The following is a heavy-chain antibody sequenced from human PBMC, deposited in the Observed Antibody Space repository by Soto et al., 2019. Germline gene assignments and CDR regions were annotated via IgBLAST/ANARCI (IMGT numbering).Heavy chain of an antibody. J-gene: IGHJ4*02. CDR1: GFTFGDYA. CDR3: TRAIQVRGVIPGPFDY. D-gene: IGHD3-10*01. Sequence: GGSLRLSCTASGFTFGDYAMSWFRQAPGKGLEWVGFIRSKAYGGTTEYAASVKGRFTISRDDSKSIAYLQMNSLKTEDTAVYYCTRAIQVRGVIPGPFDYWGQGTLVTVSS. V-gene: IGHV3-49*03. CDR2: IRSKAYGGTT.